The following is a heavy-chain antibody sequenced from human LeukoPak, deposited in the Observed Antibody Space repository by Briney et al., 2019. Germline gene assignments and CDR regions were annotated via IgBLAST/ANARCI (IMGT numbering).Heavy chain of an antibody. CDR3: AKNRDDWLLNYFDY. J-gene: IGHJ4*02. Sequence: GRSLRLSCAASGFTFSSYGMHWVRQAPGKGLEWVPVISYDGSNKYYADSVKGRFTISRDNSKNTLYLQMNSLRAEDTAVYYCAKNRDDWLLNYFDYWGQGTLVTVSS. CDR1: GFTFSSYG. V-gene: IGHV3-30*18. CDR2: ISYDGSNK. D-gene: IGHD3-9*01.